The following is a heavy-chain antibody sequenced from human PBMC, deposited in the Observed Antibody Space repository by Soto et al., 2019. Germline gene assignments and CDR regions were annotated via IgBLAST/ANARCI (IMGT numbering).Heavy chain of an antibody. J-gene: IGHJ5*02. Sequence: QVQLVQSGAEVKKPGSSVKVSCKASGGTFSNYAITWVRQAPGQGLEWLGRSIPIFASANYAQTFQVRVTITAXXXTXPAYMELSSLRSDDTGVYYCAKDGGEDGYFGNWFDPWGQGTLVTVSS. CDR1: GGTFSNYA. D-gene: IGHD5-12*01. CDR2: SIPIFASA. V-gene: IGHV1-69*15. CDR3: AKDGGEDGYFGNWFDP.